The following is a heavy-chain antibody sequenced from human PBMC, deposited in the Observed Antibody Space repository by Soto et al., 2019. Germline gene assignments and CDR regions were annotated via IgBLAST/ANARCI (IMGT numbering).Heavy chain of an antibody. CDR1: GGSFSGYY. CDR3: ARAPARDFWSGYQSDAFDI. V-gene: IGHV4-34*01. D-gene: IGHD3-3*01. J-gene: IGHJ3*02. CDR2: INHSGST. Sequence: PSEPLSLTCAVYGGSFSGYYWSWIRQPPGKGLEWIGEINHSGSTNYNPSLKSRVTISVDRSKNQFSLKLSSVTAADTAVYYCARAPARDFWSGYQSDAFDIWGQGTMVTVSS.